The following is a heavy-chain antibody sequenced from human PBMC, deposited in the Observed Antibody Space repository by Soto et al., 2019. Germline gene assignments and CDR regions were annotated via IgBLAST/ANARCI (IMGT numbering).Heavy chain of an antibody. CDR2: ISVYNGRT. V-gene: IGHV1-18*01. D-gene: IGHD4-17*01. CDR1: GYPLSDFV. CDR3: AREDGEWNFDY. J-gene: IGHJ4*02. Sequence: QVQLVQSGAEIKKPGASVRVSCRASGYPLSDFVLSWVRQAPGQELEWMGWISVYNGRTNYAQRVQGRVTMTTHTITNTAYMELSSLTYDDTAVDYCAREDGEWNFDYWGQGTLVTVSS.